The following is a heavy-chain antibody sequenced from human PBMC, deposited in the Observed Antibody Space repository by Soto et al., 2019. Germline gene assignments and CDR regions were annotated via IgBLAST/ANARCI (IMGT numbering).Heavy chain of an antibody. D-gene: IGHD2-8*01. CDR3: ATDIVLLVSAIKPDDVVDI. Sequence: QVQLVESGGGVVQPGRSLRLSCAASGLTFSTYALHWVRQAPGKGLEWVAVISYDGSNKYYADSVEGRFTISRDNSTNTLYLQMNNLRAEDTAVYYCATDIVLLVSAIKPDDVVDIWGQGTMVTVSS. CDR1: GLTFSTYA. V-gene: IGHV3-30-3*01. J-gene: IGHJ3*02. CDR2: ISYDGSNK.